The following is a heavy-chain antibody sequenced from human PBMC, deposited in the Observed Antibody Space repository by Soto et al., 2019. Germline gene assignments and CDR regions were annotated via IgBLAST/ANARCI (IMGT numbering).Heavy chain of an antibody. CDR1: GGTFSSYA. Sequence: QVQLVQSGAEVKKPGSSVKVSCKASGGTFSSYAISWVRQAPGQGLEWMGGIIPIFGTANYAQKFQGRVTITADKTTSTGYKELSSLRSEDKAVYYCAGRRGYCSGCSCYYVYFDYWGHGTLVTVSS. CDR2: IIPIFGTA. D-gene: IGHD2-15*01. CDR3: AGRRGYCSGCSCYYVYFDY. J-gene: IGHJ4*01. V-gene: IGHV1-69*06.